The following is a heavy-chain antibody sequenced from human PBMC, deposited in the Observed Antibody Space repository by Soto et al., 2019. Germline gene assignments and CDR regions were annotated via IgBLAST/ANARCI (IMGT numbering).Heavy chain of an antibody. CDR3: ARENSVGFLGFDL. V-gene: IGHV3-48*02. CDR1: GFTFDDYE. CDR2: ISGSSDIM. J-gene: IGHJ4*02. D-gene: IGHD2-15*01. Sequence: GGSLRLSCAVSGFTFDDYEMHWVRQAPGRGLEWISYISGSSDIMYYADSVKGRFTVSRDNAKNSLYLHMNSLRDEDTALYYCARENSVGFLGFDLWGQGTLVTVSS.